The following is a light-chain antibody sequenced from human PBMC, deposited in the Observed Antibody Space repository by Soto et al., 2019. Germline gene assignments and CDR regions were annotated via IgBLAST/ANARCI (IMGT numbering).Light chain of an antibody. CDR1: SNDVGGYNY. J-gene: IGLJ2*01. CDR3: SSYTFSSTLVV. V-gene: IGLV2-14*03. Sequence: QSALTQPASVSGSPGQSITISCTGTSNDVGGYNYVSWYQQHPGKAPKLMIYDVSNRPSGVSNRFSGSKSGNTASLTISGLQTEDEADYYCSSYTFSSTLVVFGGGTKLTVL. CDR2: DVS.